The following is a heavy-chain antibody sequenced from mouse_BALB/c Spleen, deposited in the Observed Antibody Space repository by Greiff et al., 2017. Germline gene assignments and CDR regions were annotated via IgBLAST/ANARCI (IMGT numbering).Heavy chain of an antibody. Sequence: VKLQESGAELVKPGASVKLSCKASGYTFTSYYMYWVKQRPGQGLEWIGEINPSNGGTNFNEKFKSKATLTVDKSSSTAYMQLSSLTSEDSAVYYCTRDGNYHYYAMDYWGQGTSVTVSS. J-gene: IGHJ4*01. CDR1: GYTFTSYY. D-gene: IGHD2-1*01. CDR3: TRDGNYHYYAMDY. V-gene: IGHV1S81*02. CDR2: INPSNGGT.